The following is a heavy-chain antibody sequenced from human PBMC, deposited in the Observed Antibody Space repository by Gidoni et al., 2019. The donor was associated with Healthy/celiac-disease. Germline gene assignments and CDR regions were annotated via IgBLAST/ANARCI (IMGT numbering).Heavy chain of an antibody. J-gene: IGHJ4*02. Sequence: QLQLQESGPGLVKPSETLSLTCTVSGGSISSSSYYWGWIRQPPGKGLEWIGSIYYSGSTYYNPSLKSRVTISVDTSKNQFSLKLSSVTAADTAVYYCARYGGRRTPIKYYFDYWGQGTLVTVSS. CDR2: IYYSGST. CDR3: ARYGGRRTPIKYYFDY. CDR1: GGSISSSSYY. V-gene: IGHV4-39*01. D-gene: IGHD3-16*01.